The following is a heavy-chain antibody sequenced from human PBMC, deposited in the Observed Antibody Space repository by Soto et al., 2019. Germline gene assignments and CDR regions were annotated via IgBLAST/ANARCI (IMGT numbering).Heavy chain of an antibody. CDR1: GGSISSGGYS. CDR2: IYHSGST. CDR3: ARDRDYSFDY. V-gene: IGHV4-30-2*01. J-gene: IGHJ4*02. D-gene: IGHD4-4*01. Sequence: SETLSLTCAVSGGSISSGGYSWSWIRQPSGKGLEWIGYIYHSGSTYYNPSLKSRVTISVDRSKNQFSLKLSSVTAADTAVYYCARDRDYSFDYWGQGTLVTVSS.